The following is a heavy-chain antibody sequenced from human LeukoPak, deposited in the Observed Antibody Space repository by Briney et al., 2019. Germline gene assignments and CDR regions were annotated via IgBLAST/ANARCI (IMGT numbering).Heavy chain of an antibody. CDR1: GYTFTGYY. D-gene: IGHD3-10*01. V-gene: IGHV1-2*02. CDR2: INPNSGGT. Sequence: ASVKVSCKSSGYTFTGYYMQWVRQAPGQGLEWMGWINPNSGGTNYAQKFQGRVTMTRDTSISTAYMELSRLRSDDTAVYYCARVPYYGSGSFDIWGQGTMVTVSS. CDR3: ARVPYYGSGSFDI. J-gene: IGHJ3*02.